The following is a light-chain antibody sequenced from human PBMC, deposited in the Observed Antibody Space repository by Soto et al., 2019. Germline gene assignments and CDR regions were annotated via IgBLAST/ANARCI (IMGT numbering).Light chain of an antibody. Sequence: EIVLPQPPAALCLSQVERATLSCRASQSVSSYLACYQQKPGQAPRLLIYDASNTATGIPARFSGRGSGTDFTLTISSLEPEDFAVYYCQQRSNWLWTFGQGTKVDIK. CDR1: QSVSSY. CDR3: QQRSNWLWT. J-gene: IGKJ1*01. V-gene: IGKV3-11*01. CDR2: DAS.